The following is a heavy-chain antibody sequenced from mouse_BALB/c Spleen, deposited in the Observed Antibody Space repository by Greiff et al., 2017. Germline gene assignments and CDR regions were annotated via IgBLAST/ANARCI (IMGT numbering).Heavy chain of an antibody. CDR1: GFSLTSYG. CDR2: IWGGGST. Sequence: VKLIESGPGLVAPSQSLSITCTVSGFSLTSYGVHWVRQPPGKGLEWLGMIWGGGSTDYNSALKSRLSISKDNSKSQVFLKMNSLQTDDTAMYYCARNYGSRFDYWGQGTTLTVSS. CDR3: ARNYGSRFDY. J-gene: IGHJ2*01. D-gene: IGHD1-1*01. V-gene: IGHV2-6-4*01.